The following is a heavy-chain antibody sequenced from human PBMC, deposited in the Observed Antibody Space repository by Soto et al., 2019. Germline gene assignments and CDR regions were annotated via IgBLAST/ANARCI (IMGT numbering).Heavy chain of an antibody. Sequence: EVQLVESGGDLVQPGRSLRLSCAASGFTFEDYPMHWVLQPPGKGLEWVSGISWNSENIGYADSVKGRFTISRDNAKKFLYLQMSGLSAEDTALYFCVKDGLTGIFGLVYDGVNVWGRGTMVTVSS. V-gene: IGHV3-9*01. CDR1: GFTFEDYP. J-gene: IGHJ3*01. D-gene: IGHD3-3*01. CDR3: VKDGLTGIFGLVYDGVNV. CDR2: ISWNSENI.